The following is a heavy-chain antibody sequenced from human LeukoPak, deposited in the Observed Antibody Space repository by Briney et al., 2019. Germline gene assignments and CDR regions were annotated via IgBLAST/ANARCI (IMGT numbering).Heavy chain of an antibody. CDR1: GFTFSDYY. Sequence: GGSLRLSCAASGFTFSDYYMSWIRQAPGKGLEWVSYISSSGSTIYYADSVKGRFTISRDTAKNSLYLQMNSLRAEDTAVYYCARDSELGFYFDSWGQGPLVTVSS. CDR2: ISSSGSTI. D-gene: IGHD7-27*01. V-gene: IGHV3-11*04. CDR3: ARDSELGFYFDS. J-gene: IGHJ4*02.